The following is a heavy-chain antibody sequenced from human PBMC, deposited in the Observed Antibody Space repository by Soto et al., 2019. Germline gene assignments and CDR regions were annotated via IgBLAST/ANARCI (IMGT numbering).Heavy chain of an antibody. CDR3: AKDTSGAEVGIMDV. V-gene: IGHV3-9*01. Sequence: EVKLVESGGGLVQPGRSLRLSCATSGFIFDDYAMHWVRQAPGKGLEWVSGISWNSGVINYADSVKGRFTTSRDNAKNSRYLHLSSLSSADTATYFWAKDTSGAEVGIMDVWGKGTMVIVSS. J-gene: IGHJ6*03. CDR1: GFIFDDYA. D-gene: IGHD1-26*01. CDR2: ISWNSGVI.